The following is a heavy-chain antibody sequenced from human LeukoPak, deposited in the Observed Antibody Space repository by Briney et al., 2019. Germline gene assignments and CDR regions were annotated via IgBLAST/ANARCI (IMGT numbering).Heavy chain of an antibody. J-gene: IGHJ4*02. CDR3: ATSPPGVTDFDY. Sequence: AASVKVSCKASGGTFSSYAISWVRQAPGQGLEWMGGIIPIFGTANYAQKFQGRVTITTDESTSTAYMELSSLRSEDTAVYYCATSPPGVTDFDYWGQGTLVTVSS. D-gene: IGHD3-10*01. CDR2: IIPIFGTA. V-gene: IGHV1-69*05. CDR1: GGTFSSYA.